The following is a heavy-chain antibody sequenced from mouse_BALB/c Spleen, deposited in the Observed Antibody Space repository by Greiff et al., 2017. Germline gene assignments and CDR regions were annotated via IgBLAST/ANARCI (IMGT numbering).Heavy chain of an antibody. D-gene: IGHD2-14*01. V-gene: IGHV14-4*02. J-gene: IGHJ2*01. CDR2: IDPENGDT. CDR3: LYRYDGGGFDY. Sequence: EVQLVESGAELVRSGASVKLSCTASGFNIKDYYMHWVKQRPEQGLEWIGWIDPENGDTEYAPKFQGKATMTADTSSNTAYLQLSSLTSEDTAVYYCLYRYDGGGFDYWGQGTTLTVSS. CDR1: GFNIKDYY.